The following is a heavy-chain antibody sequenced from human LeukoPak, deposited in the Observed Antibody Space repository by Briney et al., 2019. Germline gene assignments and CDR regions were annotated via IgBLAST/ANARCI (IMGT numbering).Heavy chain of an antibody. CDR1: GGTFSSYA. CDR2: IIPIFGTA. V-gene: IGHV1-69*13. CDR3: AIGYSSGWY. J-gene: IGHJ4*02. D-gene: IGHD6-19*01. Sequence: SVNVSFKASGGTFSSYAISWVRQAPGQGLEWMGGIIPIFGTANYAQKFQDRVTITADESTSTTYMELSSLRSEDTAVYYCAIGYSSGWYWGQGTLVTVSS.